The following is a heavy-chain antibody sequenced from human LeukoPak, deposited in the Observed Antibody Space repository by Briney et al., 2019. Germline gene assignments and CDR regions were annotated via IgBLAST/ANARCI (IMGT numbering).Heavy chain of an antibody. CDR2: ISGSGGST. CDR3: AKATRRTGDRRYYFDY. CDR1: GFTFSSYA. V-gene: IGHV3-23*01. J-gene: IGHJ4*02. Sequence: GGSLRLSCAASGFTFSSYAMSWVRQAPGKGLEWVSAISGSGGSTYYADSVKGRFTISRDNSKNTLYLQMNSLRAEDTAVYYCAKATRRTGDRRYYFDYWGQGTLVTVSS. D-gene: IGHD7-27*01.